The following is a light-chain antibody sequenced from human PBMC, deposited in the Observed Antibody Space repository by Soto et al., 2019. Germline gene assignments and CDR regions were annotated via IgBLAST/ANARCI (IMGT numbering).Light chain of an antibody. CDR2: DAS. CDR3: QQYNGYRLA. J-gene: IGKJ4*01. CDR1: QTVRNNY. V-gene: IGKV3-20*01. Sequence: EFVLTQSPGTLSLSPGERATLSCRASQTVRNNYLAWYQQKPGQAPRLLIYDASSRATGIPDRFSGGGSGTDFTLTISSLEPEDFAVYYCQQYNGYRLAFGGGTKVDIK.